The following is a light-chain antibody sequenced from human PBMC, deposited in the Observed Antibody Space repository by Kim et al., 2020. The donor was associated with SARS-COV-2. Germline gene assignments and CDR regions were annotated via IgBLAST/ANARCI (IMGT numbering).Light chain of an antibody. CDR1: SSNIGSNT. CDR2: SNN. CDR3: AAWDDSLNGYV. Sequence: GQRVTISCYGSSSNIGSNTVNWYQQLPGTAPKLLIYSNNQRPSGVPERFSGSKSGTSASLAISGLKSEDEADYYCAAWDDSLNGYVFGTGTKVTVL. J-gene: IGLJ1*01. V-gene: IGLV1-44*01.